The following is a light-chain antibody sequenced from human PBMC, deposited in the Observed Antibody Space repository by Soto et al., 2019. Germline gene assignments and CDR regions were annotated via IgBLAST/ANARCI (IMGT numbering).Light chain of an antibody. V-gene: IGLV2-11*01. Sequence: QSVLTQPRSVSGSPGQSVTISCTGTSSDVGTSNYVSWYQQHPGKAPKLMIYDVTKRPSGVPDRFSASKSGNTASLTISGLQADDEADYFCATWDDSLNGFYVFGTGTKVTVL. CDR2: DVT. J-gene: IGLJ1*01. CDR1: SSDVGTSNY. CDR3: ATWDDSLNGFYV.